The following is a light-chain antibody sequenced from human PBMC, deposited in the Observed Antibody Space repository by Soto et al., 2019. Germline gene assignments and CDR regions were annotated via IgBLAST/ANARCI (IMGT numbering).Light chain of an antibody. Sequence: DIVMTQSPLSLPVTPGELASISCRSSQSLLHSNGYYYLDWYLQKPGQSPQLVSYLGSNRASGVPDRFCGSGSGTDFSRKLSRVEAEDVGVYYCMQALQAPKTFGQGTKVEIK. J-gene: IGKJ1*01. CDR1: QSLLHSNGYYY. CDR2: LGS. CDR3: MQALQAPKT. V-gene: IGKV2-28*01.